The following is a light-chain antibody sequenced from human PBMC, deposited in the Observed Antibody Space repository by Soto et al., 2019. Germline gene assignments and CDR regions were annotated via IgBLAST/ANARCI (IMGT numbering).Light chain of an antibody. V-gene: IGKV3-11*01. CDR3: QQRSSWPLT. Sequence: DIVLTHFPATLSLSPGERATLSCRASQTVSTYLAWYQQKPGQPPRLLIYDASDRATGIPARFSGSGSGTDFTLTISSLEPEDFAVYYCQQRSSWPLTFGGGTKVDIK. J-gene: IGKJ4*01. CDR1: QTVSTY. CDR2: DAS.